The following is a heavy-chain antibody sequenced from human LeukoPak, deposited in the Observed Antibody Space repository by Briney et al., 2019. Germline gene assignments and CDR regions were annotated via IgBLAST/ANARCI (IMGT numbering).Heavy chain of an antibody. CDR2: IYFTGTT. Sequence: ASETLSLTCTVSGGSISTYYWSWIRQPPGTGVEWIGYIYFTGTTNYNPSLKSRVTISVDTSKNQFSLKLSSVTAADTAVYYCARLFPRYYYDSSGYENRHRYYYGMDVWGQGTTVTVSS. V-gene: IGHV4-59*08. CDR3: ARLFPRYYYDSSGYENRHRYYYGMDV. CDR1: GGSISTYY. D-gene: IGHD3-22*01. J-gene: IGHJ6*02.